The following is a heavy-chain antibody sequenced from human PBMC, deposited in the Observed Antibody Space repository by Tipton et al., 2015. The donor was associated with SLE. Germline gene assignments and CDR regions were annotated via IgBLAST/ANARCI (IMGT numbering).Heavy chain of an antibody. D-gene: IGHD3-16*01. CDR3: VTGTPSRGSMDV. J-gene: IGHJ6*02. V-gene: IGHV3-21*01. CDR1: GFTFSSYS. CDR2: INSKSIYI. Sequence: GSLRLSCAASGFTFSSYSMNWVRQAPGKGLEWVSSINSKSIYIYYADSVKGRFTISRDNAKSSLYLQLNSLRVEDTAVYYCVTGTPSRGSMDVWGQGTTVTVSS.